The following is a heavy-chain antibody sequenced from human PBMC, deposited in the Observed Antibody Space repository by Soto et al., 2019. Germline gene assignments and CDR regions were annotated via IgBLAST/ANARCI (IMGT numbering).Heavy chain of an antibody. V-gene: IGHV4-59*01. Sequence: SETLSLTCTASGGSFSSYYWSSIRQPPGKGLEWIGYIYYSGSTNHNPSLKSRVTISVDTSKNQFSLKLSSVTAADTAVYYCARLEVRGVSNWFDPWGQGTLVTVSS. CDR2: IYYSGST. D-gene: IGHD3-10*01. CDR1: GGSFSSYY. J-gene: IGHJ5*02. CDR3: ARLEVRGVSNWFDP.